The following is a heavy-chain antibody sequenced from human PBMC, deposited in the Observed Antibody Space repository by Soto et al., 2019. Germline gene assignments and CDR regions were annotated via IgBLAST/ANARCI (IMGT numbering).Heavy chain of an antibody. CDR3: ARVGGYGSGRSCRDWYFDL. Sequence: QVQLVQSGAEVKKPGSSVKVSCKASGGTFSSYAISWVRQAPGQGLEWMGGIIPIFGTANYAQKFQGRVTITADESTSTAYMELSRLRSEDTAVYCCARVGGYGSGRSCRDWYFDLWGRGTLVTVSS. J-gene: IGHJ2*01. CDR2: IIPIFGTA. V-gene: IGHV1-69*12. D-gene: IGHD2-15*01. CDR1: GGTFSSYA.